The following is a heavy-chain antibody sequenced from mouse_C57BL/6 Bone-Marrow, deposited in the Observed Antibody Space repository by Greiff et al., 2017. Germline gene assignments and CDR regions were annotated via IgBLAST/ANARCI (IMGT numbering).Heavy chain of an antibody. Sequence: QVQLQQPGAELVKPGASVKLSCKASGYTFTSYWMQWVKQRPGQGLEWIGEIDPSDSYTNYNQKFKGKATLTVDTSSSTAYMQLSSLTSEDSAVYYCARSRTGTNYWGQGTTLTVSS. CDR1: GYTFTSYW. D-gene: IGHD4-1*01. CDR3: ARSRTGTNY. CDR2: IDPSDSYT. V-gene: IGHV1-50*01. J-gene: IGHJ2*01.